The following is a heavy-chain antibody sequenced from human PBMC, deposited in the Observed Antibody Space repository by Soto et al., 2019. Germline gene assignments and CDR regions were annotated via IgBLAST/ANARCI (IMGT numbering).Heavy chain of an antibody. CDR3: AIIAPSITIFGVASDAFDI. CDR1: GYTFTSYG. J-gene: IGHJ3*02. CDR2: ISAYNGNT. D-gene: IGHD3-3*01. Sequence: ASVKVSCKASGYTFTSYGISWVRQAPGQGLEWMGWISAYNGNTNYAQKLQGRVTMTTDTSTSTAYMELRSLRSDDTAVYYCAIIAPSITIFGVASDAFDIWGQGTMVTVS. V-gene: IGHV1-18*01.